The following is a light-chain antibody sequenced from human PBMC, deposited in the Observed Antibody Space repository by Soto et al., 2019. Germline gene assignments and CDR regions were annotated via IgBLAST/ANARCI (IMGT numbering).Light chain of an antibody. CDR2: GAS. CDR1: QSVSSSY. V-gene: IGKV3-20*01. J-gene: IGKJ5*01. CDR3: QQYGSSPLVT. Sequence: EIVLTQSPGTLSLSPGERATLSCRASQSVSSSYLAWYQQKPGQAPRLLIYGASSRATGIPDRFSGSGSGRDFPLTISRLEPEDFAVYYCQQYGSSPLVTFGKGTRLEIK.